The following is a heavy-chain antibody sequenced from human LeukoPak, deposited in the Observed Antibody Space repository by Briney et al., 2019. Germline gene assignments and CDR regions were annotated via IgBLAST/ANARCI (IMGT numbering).Heavy chain of an antibody. D-gene: IGHD3-10*01. Sequence: SETLSLTCAVYGGSFSGYHWSWIRQPPGKGLEWIGEINHSGSTNYNPSLKSRVTISVDTSKNQFSLKLSSVTAADTAVYYCARGAMVFYYGSGSSFDPWGQGTLVTVSS. V-gene: IGHV4-34*01. CDR3: ARGAMVFYYGSGSSFDP. CDR2: INHSGST. CDR1: GGSFSGYH. J-gene: IGHJ5*02.